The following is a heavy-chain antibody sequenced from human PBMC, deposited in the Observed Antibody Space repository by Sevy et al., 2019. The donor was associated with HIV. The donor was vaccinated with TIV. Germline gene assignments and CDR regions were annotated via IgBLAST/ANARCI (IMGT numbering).Heavy chain of an antibody. J-gene: IGHJ4*02. D-gene: IGHD6-13*01. CDR1: GYSFTSYW. CDR3: ARTSAGYSSSLDY. Sequence: GESLKISCKGSGYSFTSYWIGWVRQMPGKGLEWMGIIYPGDSDTRYSPSFQGQVTISADKSISTAYVQWSSLKASDTAMYYCARTSAGYSSSLDYWGQGTLVTVSS. CDR2: IYPGDSDT. V-gene: IGHV5-51*01.